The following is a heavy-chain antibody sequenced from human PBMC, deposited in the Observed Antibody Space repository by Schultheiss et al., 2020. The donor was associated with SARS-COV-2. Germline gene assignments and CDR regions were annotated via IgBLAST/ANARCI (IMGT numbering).Heavy chain of an antibody. V-gene: IGHV3-74*01. CDR2: INSDGSST. CDR3: ARASPRSYSSGWYPY. D-gene: IGHD6-19*01. J-gene: IGHJ4*02. CDR1: GFTFSSYW. Sequence: ETLSLTCAASGFTFSSYWMHWVRQAPGKGLVWVSRINSDGSSTSYADSVKGRFTISRDNAKNTLYLQMNSLRAEDTAVYYCARASPRSYSSGWYPYWGQGTLVTVSS.